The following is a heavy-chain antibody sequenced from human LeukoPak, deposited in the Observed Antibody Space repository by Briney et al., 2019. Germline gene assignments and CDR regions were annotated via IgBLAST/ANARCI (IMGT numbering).Heavy chain of an antibody. CDR3: ARDVRYASGWSTPES. CDR1: GGSIINHY. CDR2: IYSSGSA. D-gene: IGHD6-19*01. Sequence: PSETLSLTCTVSGGSIINHYWSWFRQPAGKGLEWIGRIYSSGSANYSPSLKSRVSMSIDTSNNHFSLNLTSVTAADTALYFCARDVRYASGWSTPESWGQGTLVTVSS. J-gene: IGHJ5*02. V-gene: IGHV4-4*07.